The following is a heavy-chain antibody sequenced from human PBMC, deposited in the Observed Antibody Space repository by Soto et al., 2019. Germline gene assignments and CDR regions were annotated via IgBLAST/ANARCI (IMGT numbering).Heavy chain of an antibody. V-gene: IGHV3-66*01. CDR1: GFTVSSNY. CDR2: IYSGGST. Sequence: GGSLRLSCAASGFTVSSNYMSWVRQAPGKGLEWVSVIYSGGSTYYADSVKGRFTISRDNSKNTLYLQMNSLRAEDTAVYYCARDVYGSGSYYHAVLFDYWGQGTLVTVSS. J-gene: IGHJ4*02. D-gene: IGHD3-10*01. CDR3: ARDVYGSGSYYHAVLFDY.